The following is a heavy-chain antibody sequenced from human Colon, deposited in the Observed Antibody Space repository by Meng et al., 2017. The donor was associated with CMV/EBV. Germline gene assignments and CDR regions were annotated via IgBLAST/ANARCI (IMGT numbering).Heavy chain of an antibody. CDR1: GFTFSSYA. CDR2: INEDGSEI. J-gene: IGHJ4*02. D-gene: IGHD5-18*01. V-gene: IGHV3-7*01. CDR3: ARDQGQYTNYVYY. Sequence: GGSLRLSCAASGFTFSSYAMHWVRQAPGKGVEWVANINEDGSEIFYVDSVKGRFTVSRDNAKNSVYLQMNSLSAEDTAVYYCARDQGQYTNYVYYWGQGTQVTVSS.